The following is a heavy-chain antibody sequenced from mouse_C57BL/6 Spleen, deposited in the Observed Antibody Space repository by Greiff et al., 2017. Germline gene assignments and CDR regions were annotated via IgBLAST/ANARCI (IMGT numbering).Heavy chain of an antibody. CDR3: ARDDYDGAWFAY. CDR2: IYPRSGNT. D-gene: IGHD2-4*01. CDR1: GYTFTSYG. J-gene: IGHJ3*01. Sequence: QVHVKQSGAELARPGASVKLSCKASGYTFTSYGISWVKQRTGQGLEWIGEIYPRSGNTYYNEKLKGKATLTADKSSSTAYMELRSLTSEDSAVYFCARDDYDGAWFAYWGQGTLVTVSA. V-gene: IGHV1-81*01.